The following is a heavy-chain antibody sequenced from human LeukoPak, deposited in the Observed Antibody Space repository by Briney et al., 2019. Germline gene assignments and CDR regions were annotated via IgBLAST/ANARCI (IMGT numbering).Heavy chain of an antibody. CDR3: ARAPIAAAGSEDYYYYYMDV. Sequence: GGSLRLSCAASGFTFSSYAMSWVRQAPGKGLEWVSTISGSGGSTYYADSVKGRFTISRDNSKNTLYLQMNSLRAEDTAVYYCARAPIAAAGSEDYYYYYMDVWGKGTTVTVSS. J-gene: IGHJ6*03. V-gene: IGHV3-23*01. CDR2: ISGSGGST. CDR1: GFTFSSYA. D-gene: IGHD6-13*01.